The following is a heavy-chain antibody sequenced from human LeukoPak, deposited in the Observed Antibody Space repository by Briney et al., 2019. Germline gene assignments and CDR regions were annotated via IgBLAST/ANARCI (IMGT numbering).Heavy chain of an antibody. CDR1: GYTFTGYY. V-gene: IGHV1-2*02. J-gene: IGHJ4*02. CDR2: INPNSGGT. Sequence: ASVKVSCKASGYTFTGYYMHWVRQAPGQGLEWMGGINPNSGGTNYAQKFQGRVTMTRDTSISTAYMELSRLRSDDTAVYYCAREERITMVRGVIRGGYWGQGTLVTVSS. CDR3: AREERITMVRGVIRGGY. D-gene: IGHD3-10*01.